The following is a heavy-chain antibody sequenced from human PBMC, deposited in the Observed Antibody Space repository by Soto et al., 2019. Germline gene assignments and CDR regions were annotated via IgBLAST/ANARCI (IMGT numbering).Heavy chain of an antibody. Sequence: QVQLQQWGAGLLKPSETLSLTCAVYGGSFSGYYWSWIRQPPGKGLEWIGEINHSGSTNYNPSLKGRVTISVDTSKNQFSLKLSSVTAADTAVYYCARRMATASGYYGMDVWGQGTTVTVSS. J-gene: IGHJ6*02. CDR1: GGSFSGYY. V-gene: IGHV4-34*01. D-gene: IGHD5-18*01. CDR2: INHSGST. CDR3: ARRMATASGYYGMDV.